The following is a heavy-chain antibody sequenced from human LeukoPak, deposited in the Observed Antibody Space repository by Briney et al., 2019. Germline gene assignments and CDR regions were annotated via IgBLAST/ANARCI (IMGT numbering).Heavy chain of an antibody. D-gene: IGHD3-22*01. V-gene: IGHV4-59*08. CDR1: GGSISSYY. CDR3: ARRRSSYYYDSSGYYYDH. J-gene: IGHJ5*02. Sequence: PSETLSLTCTVSGGSISSYYWSWVRQPPGKGLEWIGYIYYSGSTNYNPSLKSRVTISVDTSKNQFSLKLSSVTAADTAVYYCARRRSSYYYDSSGYYYDHWGQGTLVTVSS. CDR2: IYYSGST.